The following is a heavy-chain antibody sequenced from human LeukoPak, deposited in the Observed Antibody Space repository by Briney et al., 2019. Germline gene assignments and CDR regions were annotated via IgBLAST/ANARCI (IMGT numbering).Heavy chain of an antibody. Sequence: GGSLRLSCAASGFTFRSYGMHWVRQAPGKGLDWVAVISYDGTNKYYADSVKGRFTISRDNSKNTLYLQMNSLRAEDTAVYYCARDHYGGYAYSDYWGQGALVIVSS. CDR1: GFTFRSYG. V-gene: IGHV3-30*03. J-gene: IGHJ4*02. D-gene: IGHD5-12*01. CDR2: ISYDGTNK. CDR3: ARDHYGGYAYSDY.